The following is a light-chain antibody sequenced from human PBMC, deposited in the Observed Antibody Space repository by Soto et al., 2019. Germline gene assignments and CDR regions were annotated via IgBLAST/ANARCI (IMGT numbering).Light chain of an antibody. Sequence: DIRMTQSPSTLSASVGDRVTITCRASQSISGSLAWYQQKPGKAPKLLIFEASNLKSGVPSRFSGSGSGTEYTLTISRLQPDDSASYYCQQYNGYWTFGQGTRVEIK. V-gene: IGKV1-5*03. CDR1: QSISGS. J-gene: IGKJ1*01. CDR3: QQYNGYWT. CDR2: EAS.